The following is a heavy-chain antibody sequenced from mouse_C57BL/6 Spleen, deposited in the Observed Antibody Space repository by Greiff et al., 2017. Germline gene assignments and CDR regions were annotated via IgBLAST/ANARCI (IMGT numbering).Heavy chain of an antibody. CDR1: GFTFSSYA. CDR2: ISDGGSYT. V-gene: IGHV5-4*01. CDR3: ARDGNMDPFAY. Sequence: EVKLVASGGGLVKPGGSLKLSCAASGFTFSSYAMSWVRQTPEQRLEWVATISDGGSYTYYPDNVKGRFTISRDNAKNNLYLQMSHLKSEDTAMYYCARDGNMDPFAYWGQGTLVTVAA. J-gene: IGHJ3*01.